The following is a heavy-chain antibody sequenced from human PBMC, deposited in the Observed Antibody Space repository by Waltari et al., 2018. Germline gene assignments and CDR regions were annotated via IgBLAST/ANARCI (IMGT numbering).Heavy chain of an antibody. Sequence: QVQLVQSGAEVKKPGASVKVSCKASGYTFTSYAMHWVRQAPGQRLEWMGWINAGNGNTKYSQKFQGRVTITRDTSASTAYMELSSLRSEDTAVYYGARGMITFGGVIAGHYYYYGMDVWGQGTTVTVSS. CDR1: GYTFTSYA. CDR3: ARGMITFGGVIAGHYYYYGMDV. V-gene: IGHV1-3*01. CDR2: INAGNGNT. J-gene: IGHJ6*02. D-gene: IGHD3-16*02.